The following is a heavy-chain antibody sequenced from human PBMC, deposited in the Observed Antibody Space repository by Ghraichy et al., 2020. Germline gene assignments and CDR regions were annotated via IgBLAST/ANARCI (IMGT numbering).Heavy chain of an antibody. CDR3: ARAVPAAGGAFDI. D-gene: IGHD2-2*01. CDR1: GGSISSGGYY. CDR2: IYYSGST. V-gene: IGHV4-31*03. Sequence: SETLSLTCTVSGGSISSGGYYWSWIRQHPGKGLEWIGYIYYSGSTYYNPSLKSRVTISVDTSKNQFSLKLSSVTAADTAVYYCARAVPAAGGAFDIWGQGTMATVSS. J-gene: IGHJ3*02.